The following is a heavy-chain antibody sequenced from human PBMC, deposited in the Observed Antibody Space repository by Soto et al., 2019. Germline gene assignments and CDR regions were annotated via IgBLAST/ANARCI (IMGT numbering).Heavy chain of an antibody. D-gene: IGHD3-9*01. J-gene: IGHJ4*02. CDR1: GYSVSDKY. CDR3: AGELTGVHY. Sequence: EVQLVESGGTLVQPGGSLRLSCAASGYSVSDKYVTWVRQAPGKGLEWVTDTHGGYADSVRGRFTLSTDNSKNILYLQMNTLRSEDTAVYYCAGELTGVHYWGPGTLVTVSS. V-gene: IGHV3-66*01. CDR2: THGG.